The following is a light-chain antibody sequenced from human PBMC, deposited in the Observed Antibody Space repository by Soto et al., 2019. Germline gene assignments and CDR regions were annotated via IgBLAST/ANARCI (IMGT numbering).Light chain of an antibody. CDR1: SSNIGSNY. Sequence: QPVLTQPPSASGTPGQRVTISCSGSSSNIGSNYVYWYQQLPGTAPKLLIYRNNQRPSGVPDRFSGSKSGTSASLAISGLRSEDEADYYCAAWDDSLSGFYVFRTGTKVTVL. V-gene: IGLV1-47*01. J-gene: IGLJ1*01. CDR2: RNN. CDR3: AAWDDSLSGFYV.